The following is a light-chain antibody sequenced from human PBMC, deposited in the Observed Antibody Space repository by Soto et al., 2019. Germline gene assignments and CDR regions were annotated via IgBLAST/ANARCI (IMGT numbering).Light chain of an antibody. Sequence: EIVLTQSPATLSLSPEERATLSCRATHSVSTYLAWYQQKLGQAPRLLIYDASSRATGIPARFSGSGSGTDFALTISSLEPEDFAVYYCQHRSNWPRYTFGQGTKLEIK. CDR3: QHRSNWPRYT. CDR1: HSVSTY. J-gene: IGKJ2*01. CDR2: DAS. V-gene: IGKV3-11*01.